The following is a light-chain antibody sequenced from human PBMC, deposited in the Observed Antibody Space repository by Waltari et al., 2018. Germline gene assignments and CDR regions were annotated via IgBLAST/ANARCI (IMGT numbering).Light chain of an antibody. Sequence: QSALTQPASVSGSPGQSITISCSGTDRDVRAYDFVSWYQQHPGKAPHLIIYEVSNRPSGISNRFSASKSGNTASLTISGLQAEDEADYYCSSYTTSSAPGVFGTGTRVTVL. V-gene: IGLV2-14*01. CDR3: SSYTTSSAPGV. CDR2: EVS. J-gene: IGLJ1*01. CDR1: DRDVRAYDF.